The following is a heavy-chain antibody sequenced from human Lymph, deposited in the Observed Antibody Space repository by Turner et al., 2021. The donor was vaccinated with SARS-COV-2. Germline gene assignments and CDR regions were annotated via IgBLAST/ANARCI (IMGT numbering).Heavy chain of an antibody. V-gene: IGHV3-21*01. Sequence: EGQLVESGGGVVKPGGFRILSCAASGFTFSIFSMNWVRQSPGKGLGWFSSITFTSSYIYYANSVKGPFTISRDNAKNSLYLQMNSLRAEDTAVYYCARGPPDFPYYFDYWGQGTLVTVSS. D-gene: IGHD2-21*02. J-gene: IGHJ4*02. CDR1: GFTFSIFS. CDR3: ARGPPDFPYYFDY. CDR2: ITFTSSYI.